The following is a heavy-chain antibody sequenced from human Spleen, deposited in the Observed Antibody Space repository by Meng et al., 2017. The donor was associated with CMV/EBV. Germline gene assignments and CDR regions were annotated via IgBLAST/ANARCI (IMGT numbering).Heavy chain of an antibody. CDR3: ARGAIFGGGIISEGMDV. Sequence: GESLKIPCAASGFTFSSYAMSWVRQAAGKGLEWVSNISGSGGSTYSVDSVKGRFTISRDNSKNTLFLQMNILRAEDTAVYYCARGAIFGGGIISEGMDVWGQGTTVTVSS. CDR2: ISGSGGST. J-gene: IGHJ6*02. D-gene: IGHD3-3*01. CDR1: GFTFSSYA. V-gene: IGHV3-23*01.